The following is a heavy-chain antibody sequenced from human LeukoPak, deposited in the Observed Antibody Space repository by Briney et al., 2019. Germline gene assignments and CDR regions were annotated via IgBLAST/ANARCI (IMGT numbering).Heavy chain of an antibody. D-gene: IGHD2-8*01. V-gene: IGHV4-34*01. CDR2: INHSGST. CDR3: ARGKKVLSY. CDR1: GFTFSSYP. Sequence: GSLRLSCAASGFTFSSYPMSWVRQPPGKGLEWIGEINHSGSTNYNPSLKSRVTISVDTSKNQFSLKLSSVTAADTAVYYCARGKKVLSYWGQGTLVTVSS. J-gene: IGHJ4*02.